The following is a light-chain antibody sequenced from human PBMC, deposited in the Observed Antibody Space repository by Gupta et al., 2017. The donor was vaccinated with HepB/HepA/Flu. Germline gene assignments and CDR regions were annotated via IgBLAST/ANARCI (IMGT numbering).Light chain of an antibody. J-gene: IGLJ3*02. V-gene: IGLV3-19*01. Sequence: SSELTQDPAVSVALGQTVRITCQGDSLRTYYASWYQQKPGQAPVLVIYGNNRPSGIPDRFVGSSSENTASLTITGAQAEDEADYYCKSRDTSSSPLVFGGGTKLTVL. CDR1: SLRTYY. CDR2: GN. CDR3: KSRDTSSSPLV.